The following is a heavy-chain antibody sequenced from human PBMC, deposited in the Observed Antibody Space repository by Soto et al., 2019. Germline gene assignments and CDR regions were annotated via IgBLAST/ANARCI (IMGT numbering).Heavy chain of an antibody. V-gene: IGHV4-31*03. CDR1: GGYISSGGYY. Sequence: QVQLQESGPGLVKPSQTLSLTCTVSGGYISSGGYYWSWIRQHPGKGLEWIGYIYYSGSTYYNPSLKSRVTISVDTSKNQFSLKLSSVTAADTAVYYCSSLAPYGSGSLNWFDPWGPGILVTASS. J-gene: IGHJ5*02. CDR2: IYYSGST. CDR3: SSLAPYGSGSLNWFDP. D-gene: IGHD3-10*01.